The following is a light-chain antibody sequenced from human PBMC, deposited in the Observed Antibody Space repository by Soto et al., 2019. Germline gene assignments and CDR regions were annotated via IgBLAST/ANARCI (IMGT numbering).Light chain of an antibody. Sequence: EVVMTQSPATLSVSPGERAAVSCRASESVSRNLAWYQQKPGQAPRPLIYDASTRATGIPDRFSGSGSGTDFTLTISRLEPEDLAVYYCQQYGYSPPWTFGQGTKVDIK. CDR3: QQYGYSPPWT. J-gene: IGKJ1*01. CDR1: ESVSRN. V-gene: IGKV3-20*01. CDR2: DAS.